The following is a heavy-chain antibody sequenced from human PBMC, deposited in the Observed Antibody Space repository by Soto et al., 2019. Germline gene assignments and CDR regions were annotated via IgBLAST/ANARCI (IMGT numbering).Heavy chain of an antibody. CDR2: ISSSSSYT. CDR1: GFTFSDYY. CDR3: ARDHGSSGGMDV. J-gene: IGHJ6*02. Sequence: GSLRLSCAASGFTFSDYYMSWIRQAPGKGLEWVSYISSSSSYTNYADSVKGRFTISRDNAKNSLYLQMNSLRAEDTAVYYCARDHGSSGGMDVWGQGTTVTVSS. D-gene: IGHD1-26*01. V-gene: IGHV3-11*06.